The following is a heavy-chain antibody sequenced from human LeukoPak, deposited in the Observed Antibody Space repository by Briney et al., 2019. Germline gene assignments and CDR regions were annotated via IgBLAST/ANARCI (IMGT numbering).Heavy chain of an antibody. J-gene: IGHJ4*02. CDR2: INHSGST. Sequence: SETLSLTCTVSGGSISSSSYYWGWIRQPPGKGLEWIGEINHSGSTNYNPSLKSRVTISVDTSKNQFSLKLGSVTAADTAVYYCARGFSDKWLRRTAVAGPRVPGGFYFDYWGQGSLVTVSS. V-gene: IGHV4-39*07. D-gene: IGHD6-19*01. CDR1: GGSISSSSYY. CDR3: ARGFSDKWLRRTAVAGPRVPGGFYFDY.